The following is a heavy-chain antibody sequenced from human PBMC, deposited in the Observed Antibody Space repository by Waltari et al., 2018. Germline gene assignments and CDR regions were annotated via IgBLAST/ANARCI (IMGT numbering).Heavy chain of an antibody. Sequence: EVQLVQSGAEVNKPGATVKISCKVSGYTFTDYYIHWLHTAPGKGLERMGLVDPEDGETIYAENFQGRVTITADTSTDTAYVELSSLRSEDTAVYYCATRSGGYVTDAFDIWGQGTMVTVSS. CDR3: ATRSGGYVTDAFDI. CDR2: VDPEDGET. V-gene: IGHV1-69-2*01. CDR1: GYTFTDYY. J-gene: IGHJ3*02. D-gene: IGHD5-12*01.